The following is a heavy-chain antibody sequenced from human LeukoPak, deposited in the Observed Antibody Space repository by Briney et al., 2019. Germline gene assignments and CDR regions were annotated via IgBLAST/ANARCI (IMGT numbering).Heavy chain of an antibody. D-gene: IGHD2-2*01. V-gene: IGHV1-2*02. CDR1: GYTFTGYY. CDR3: ARASRLVAYQLLTYYFDY. J-gene: IGHJ4*02. CDR2: INPNSGGT. Sequence: ASVKVSCKASGYTFTGYYMHWVRQAPGQGLEWMGWINPNSGGTNYAQKFQGRVTMTRDTSISTAYMELSRLRSDDTAVYYCARASRLVAYQLLTYYFDYWGQGTLVTVSS.